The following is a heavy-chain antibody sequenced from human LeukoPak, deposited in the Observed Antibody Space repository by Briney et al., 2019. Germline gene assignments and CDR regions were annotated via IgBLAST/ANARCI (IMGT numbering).Heavy chain of an antibody. CDR1: GGSISGGGYY. CDR2: IYYSGST. D-gene: IGHD3-22*01. V-gene: IGHV4-31*03. Sequence: SQTLSLICTVSGGSISGGGYYWTWIRQHPEKGLEWIGYIYYSGSTYYNPSLKSRVTIPLDTSKNQFSLKLSSVTAADTAVYYCARGTYYYDSSGYDYWGQGTLVTVSS. J-gene: IGHJ4*02. CDR3: ARGTYYYDSSGYDY.